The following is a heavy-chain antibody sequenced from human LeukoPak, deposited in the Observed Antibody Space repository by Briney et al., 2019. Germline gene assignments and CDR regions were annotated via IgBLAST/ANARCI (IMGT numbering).Heavy chain of an antibody. CDR3: ARGKPYDFWSGYYKYYFDY. CDR2: IYHSGST. Sequence: SETLSLTCTVSGYSINSGYYWAWIRQPPGKGLQWIGSIYHSGSTYYNPSLKSRVTISIDTSKNQFSLKLSSVTAADTAVYYCARGKPYDFWSGYYKYYFDYWGQGTLVTVSS. J-gene: IGHJ4*02. V-gene: IGHV4-38-2*02. CDR1: GYSINSGYY. D-gene: IGHD3-3*01.